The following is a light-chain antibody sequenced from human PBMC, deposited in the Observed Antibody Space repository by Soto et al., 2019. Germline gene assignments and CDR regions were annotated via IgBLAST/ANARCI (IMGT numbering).Light chain of an antibody. Sequence: ALTQPRSVSGSPGQSVTISCTGTSSDVGGNDYVAWYQQHPGKAPKLVIYDVTARPSGVPGRFSGSKSGNTASLTISGLQAEDEADYYCCSYVGNYIYVFGTGTKVTVL. V-gene: IGLV2-11*01. J-gene: IGLJ1*01. CDR2: DVT. CDR3: CSYVGNYIYV. CDR1: SSDVGGNDY.